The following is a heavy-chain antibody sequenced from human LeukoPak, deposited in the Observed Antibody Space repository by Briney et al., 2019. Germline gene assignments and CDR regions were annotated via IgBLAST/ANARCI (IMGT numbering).Heavy chain of an antibody. V-gene: IGHV3-11*01. CDR3: ARAQDIVVVVADY. Sequence: GGSLRLSCAASGFTFSDYYMSWLRQAPGKGLECVSYISSSGSTIYYADSVKGRFTISRDNAKNSLYLQMNSLRAEDTAVYYCARAQDIVVVVADYWGQGTLVTVSS. CDR2: ISSSGSTI. J-gene: IGHJ4*02. D-gene: IGHD2-15*01. CDR1: GFTFSDYY.